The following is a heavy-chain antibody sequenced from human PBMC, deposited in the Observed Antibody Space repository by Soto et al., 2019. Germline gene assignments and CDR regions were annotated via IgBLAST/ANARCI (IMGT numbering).Heavy chain of an antibody. D-gene: IGHD5-12*01. CDR1: GFTFSSYS. CDR3: ARDAASYSGYALGVSY. CDR2: ISSSSSYI. V-gene: IGHV3-21*01. J-gene: IGHJ4*02. Sequence: GGSLRLSCAASGFTFSSYSMNWVRQAPGKGLEWVSSISSSSSYIYYADSVKGRFTISRDNAKNSLYLQMNSLRAEDTAVYYCARDAASYSGYALGVSYWGQGTLVTVSS.